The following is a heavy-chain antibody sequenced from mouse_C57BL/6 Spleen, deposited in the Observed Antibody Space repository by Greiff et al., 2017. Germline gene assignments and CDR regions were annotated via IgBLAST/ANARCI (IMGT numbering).Heavy chain of an antibody. CDR1: GYAFTNYL. CDR2: INPGSGGT. CDR3: ARNYYGSRFYYFDD. Sequence: QVQLQQSGAELVRPGTSVKVSCKASGYAFTNYLIEWVKQRPGQGLEWIGVINPGSGGTNYNEKLKGKVTLTADKSYSTAYMQLSSLTSEDSAVYFCARNYYGSRFYYFDDWGQGTTLTVSS. J-gene: IGHJ2*01. V-gene: IGHV1-54*01. D-gene: IGHD1-1*01.